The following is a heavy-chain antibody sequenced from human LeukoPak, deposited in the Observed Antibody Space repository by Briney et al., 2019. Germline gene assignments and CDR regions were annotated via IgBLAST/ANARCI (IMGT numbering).Heavy chain of an antibody. CDR3: ARGGDILTGYYSFDY. D-gene: IGHD3-9*01. V-gene: IGHV4-59*01. Sequence: SETLSLTCTVSGGSISSYYWSWIRQPPGKGLEWIGYIHSSGSTNYHPSLKSRVTISVDTSKSQFSLKLSSVTAADTAVYYCARGGDILTGYYSFDYWGQGTLVTVSS. J-gene: IGHJ4*02. CDR1: GGSISSYY. CDR2: IHSSGST.